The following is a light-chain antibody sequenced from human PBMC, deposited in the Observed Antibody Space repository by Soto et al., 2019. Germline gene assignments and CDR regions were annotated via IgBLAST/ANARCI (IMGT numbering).Light chain of an antibody. V-gene: IGKV2-28*01. J-gene: IGKJ1*01. CDR2: LGS. CDR3: MQTLQTPRT. CDR1: QSLLYSDGYNY. Sequence: EIVMTQSPLSLPVTPGEPASISCRSSQSLLYSDGYNYLDWYLQKPGQSPQLLIYLGSNRASGVPDRFSGSGSGTDFTLKISRVEAEDIGVYYCMQTLQTPRTFGQGNKVEIK.